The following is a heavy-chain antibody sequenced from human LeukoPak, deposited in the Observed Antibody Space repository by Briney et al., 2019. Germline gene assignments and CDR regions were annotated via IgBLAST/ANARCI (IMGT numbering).Heavy chain of an antibody. V-gene: IGHV3-30*02. J-gene: IGHJ4*02. CDR1: GFTFSSYG. CDR2: IRYDGSNK. Sequence: GGSLRLSCAASGFTFSSYGMSWVRQAPGKGLEWVAFIRYDGSNKYYADSAKGRFTISRDNSKNTLYLQMNSLRAEDTAVYYCAKNGGDGSGSYYNPSRYWGQGTLVTVSS. CDR3: AKNGGDGSGSYYNPSRY. D-gene: IGHD3-10*01.